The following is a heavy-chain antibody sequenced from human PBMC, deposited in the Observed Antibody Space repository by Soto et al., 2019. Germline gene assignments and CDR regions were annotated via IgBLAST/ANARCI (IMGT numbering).Heavy chain of an antibody. J-gene: IGHJ6*02. CDR3: ARYYWREYYNGMDV. CDR1: GYSFTNYA. V-gene: IGHV1-3*01. D-gene: IGHD3-3*01. Sequence: QVQLVQSGAEVKKPGASVKVSCKASGYSFTNYAMHWVRQAPGQGLEWMGWINAGNGNTKYSQKFQGRVTITRDTSASTLYMELSSLRSEDTAVYYCARYYWREYYNGMDVWGQGTTVTVSS. CDR2: INAGNGNT.